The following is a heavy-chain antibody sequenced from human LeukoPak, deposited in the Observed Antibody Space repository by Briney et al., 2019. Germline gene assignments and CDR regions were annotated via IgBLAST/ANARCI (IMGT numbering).Heavy chain of an antibody. J-gene: IGHJ4*02. V-gene: IGHV3-21*01. D-gene: IGHD3-22*01. CDR2: ISVRSNYI. CDR1: GYTFSSFI. Sequence: GGSLRLSCVASGYTFSSFIINWVRQAPGKGLEWVSSISVRSNYIYYADSVRGRFSISRDDARDSLFLQMNSLRAEDTAVYYCVRLRRNSDTSGYYYYDFWGQGTLVTVSS. CDR3: VRLRRNSDTSGYYYYDF.